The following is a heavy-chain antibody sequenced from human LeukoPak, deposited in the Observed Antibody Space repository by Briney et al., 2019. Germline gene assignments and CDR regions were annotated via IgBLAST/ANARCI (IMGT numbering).Heavy chain of an antibody. J-gene: IGHJ4*02. Sequence: GGSLRLSCTASGFTFSNFWMTWVRQAPGEGLEWVANIKQDGSEKYYVGSVKGRFTISRDNAKNSLYLQMNSLRAEDTAVYYCARVMGYSSRWSQGRFDYWGQGTLVTVSS. CDR3: ARVMGYSSRWSQGRFDY. CDR2: IKQDGSEK. D-gene: IGHD6-13*01. V-gene: IGHV3-7*01. CDR1: GFTFSNFW.